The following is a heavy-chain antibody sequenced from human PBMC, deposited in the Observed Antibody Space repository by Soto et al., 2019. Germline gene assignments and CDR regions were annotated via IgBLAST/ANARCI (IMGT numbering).Heavy chain of an antibody. D-gene: IGHD6-6*01. V-gene: IGHV6-1*01. CDR1: GDSVSSNSAA. CDR2: TYYRSKWYN. Sequence: PSQTLSLTCAISGDSVSSNSAAWNWIRQSPSRGLEWLGRTYYRSKWYNDYAVSVKSRITINPDTSKNQFSLQLNSVTPEDTAVYYCARFMVVAARPWRDGMDVCGQGTTVTV. CDR3: ARFMVVAARPWRDGMDV. J-gene: IGHJ6*02.